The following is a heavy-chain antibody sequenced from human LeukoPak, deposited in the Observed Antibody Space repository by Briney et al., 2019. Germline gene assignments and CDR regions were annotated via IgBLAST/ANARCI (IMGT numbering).Heavy chain of an antibody. CDR2: INSDGSST. V-gene: IGHV3-74*01. CDR3: ARVGVGATQYDAFDI. CDR1: GFTFSSYW. J-gene: IGHJ3*02. D-gene: IGHD1-26*01. Sequence: PGGSLRLSCAASGFTFSSYWMHWVRQAPGKGLVWVSRINSDGSSTSYADSVKGRFTISRDNAKNTLYLQMNSLRAEDAAVYYCARVGVGATQYDAFDIWGQGTMVTVSS.